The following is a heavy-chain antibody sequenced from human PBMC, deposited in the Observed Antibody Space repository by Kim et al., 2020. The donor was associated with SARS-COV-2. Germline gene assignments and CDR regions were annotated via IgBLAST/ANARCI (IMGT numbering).Heavy chain of an antibody. V-gene: IGHV3-33*05. D-gene: IGHD5-18*01. Sequence: GGSLSLSCAASGFTFSSYGIHWVRQAPGKGLEWVAVISYDGSNKDYADSVKGRFTISRDNSKNTLYLQMNSLRAEDTAVYYCARDRTRGYSYGWAYYYYGMDVWGQGTTVTVSS. CDR3: ARDRTRGYSYGWAYYYYGMDV. J-gene: IGHJ6*02. CDR2: ISYDGSNK. CDR1: GFTFSSYG.